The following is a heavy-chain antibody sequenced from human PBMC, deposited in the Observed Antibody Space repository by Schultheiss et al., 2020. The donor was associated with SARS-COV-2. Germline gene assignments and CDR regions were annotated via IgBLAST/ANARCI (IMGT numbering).Heavy chain of an antibody. J-gene: IGHJ4*02. CDR2: IYPGDSDT. CDR3: AAAGSSGYSTFDY. CDR1: GYSFTSYW. V-gene: IGHV5-51*01. Sequence: GGSLRLSCKGSGYSFTSYWIGWVRQMPGKGLEWMGIIYPGDSDTRYSPSFQGQVTISADKSISTAYLQWSRLKASDTAMYYCAAAGSSGYSTFDYWGQGTLVTVSS. D-gene: IGHD3-22*01.